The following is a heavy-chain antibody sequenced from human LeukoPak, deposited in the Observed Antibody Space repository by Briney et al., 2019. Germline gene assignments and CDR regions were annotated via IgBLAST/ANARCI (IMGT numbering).Heavy chain of an antibody. CDR2: IRSKAYGGTT. Sequence: GGSLRLSCTASGFTFGDYAMSWFRQAPGKGLEWVGFIRSKAYGGTTEYAASVKGRFTISRDDSKSIAYLQMNSLKTEDTAVYYCTGVAYYYDSSGLSAFDIWGQGTMVTVSS. CDR3: TGVAYYYDSSGLSAFDI. V-gene: IGHV3-49*03. CDR1: GFTFGDYA. J-gene: IGHJ3*02. D-gene: IGHD3-22*01.